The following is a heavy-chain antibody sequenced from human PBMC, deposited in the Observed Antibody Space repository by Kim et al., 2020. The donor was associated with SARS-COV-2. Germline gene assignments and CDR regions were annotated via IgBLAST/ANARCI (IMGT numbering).Heavy chain of an antibody. Sequence: GGSLRLSCAASGFTFSSYGMHWVRQAPGKGLEWVAVISYDGSNKYYADSVKGRFTISRDNSKNTLYLQMNSLRAEDTAVYYCAKDYYDSSGYYTQGDFDYWGQGTLVTVSS. CDR3: AKDYYDSSGYYTQGDFDY. CDR2: ISYDGSNK. CDR1: GFTFSSYG. J-gene: IGHJ4*02. V-gene: IGHV3-30*18. D-gene: IGHD3-22*01.